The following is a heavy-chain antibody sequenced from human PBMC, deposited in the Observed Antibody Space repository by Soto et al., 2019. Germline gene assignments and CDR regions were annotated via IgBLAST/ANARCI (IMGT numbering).Heavy chain of an antibody. CDR1: GYTFATYD. V-gene: IGHV1-8*01. CDR2: MNPNSANT. D-gene: IGHD2-21*01. Sequence: QVQLVQSGAEVKTPGASVKVSCKASGYTFATYDINWVRQAPGQGLEWMGWMNPNSANTGYAPKFQGRLTMTRDTALSVAHMELSSLRNEDTAVYYCARSDGYNFNWLDSWGQGTLVTVSA. J-gene: IGHJ5*01. CDR3: ARSDGYNFNWLDS.